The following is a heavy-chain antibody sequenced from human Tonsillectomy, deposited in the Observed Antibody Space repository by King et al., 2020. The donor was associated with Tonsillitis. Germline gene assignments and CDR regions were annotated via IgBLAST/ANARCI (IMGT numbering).Heavy chain of an antibody. CDR2: ISSSSSYI. D-gene: IGHD3-10*01. CDR1: GFTFSSYS. CDR3: ARGIIRGGDYYYDYGMDV. Sequence: VQLVESGGGLVKPGGSLRLSCAASGFTFSSYSMNWVRQAPGKGLEWVSSISSSSSYIYYADSVKGRFTISRDNAKNSLYLQMNSLRAEDTAVYYCARGIIRGGDYYYDYGMDVWGQGTTVTVSS. V-gene: IGHV3-21*01. J-gene: IGHJ6*02.